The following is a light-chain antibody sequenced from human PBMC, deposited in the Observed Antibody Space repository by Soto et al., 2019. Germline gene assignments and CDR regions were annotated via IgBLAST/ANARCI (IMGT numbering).Light chain of an antibody. J-gene: IGKJ4*02. CDR3: QQRSNWPLT. CDR2: DAA. V-gene: IGKV3-11*01. Sequence: LTQSPATLPVSPGDRATLSCRASQSVSSYLAWYQQKTGQAPRILIYDAATMDSGIPARFSGSESGTDFTLTSSSLEPQDVAVYYCQQRSNWPLTCGGGTKVDIK. CDR1: QSVSSY.